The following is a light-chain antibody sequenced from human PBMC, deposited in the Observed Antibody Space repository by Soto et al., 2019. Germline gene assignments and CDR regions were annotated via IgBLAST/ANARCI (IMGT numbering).Light chain of an antibody. CDR1: QSVSSN. Sequence: EIVFTQSPPTLSFCPLEIATFPCWASQSVSSNVAWYQQKPGQAPRLLIYDASNRATGIPARFSGSGSGTDFTLTISSLEPEDFAVYYCQQRGTFGQGTRLEIK. CDR2: DAS. J-gene: IGKJ5*01. CDR3: QQRGT. V-gene: IGKV3-11*01.